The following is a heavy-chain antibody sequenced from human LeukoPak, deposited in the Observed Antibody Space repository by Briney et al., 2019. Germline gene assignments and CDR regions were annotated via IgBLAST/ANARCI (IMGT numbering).Heavy chain of an antibody. J-gene: IGHJ6*02. CDR2: ISGSGGST. CDR1: GFTFSSYA. D-gene: IGHD2-2*02. Sequence: PGGSLRLSCAASGFTFSSYAMSWVRQAPGKGLKWVSAISGSGGSTYYADSVKGRFTISRDNAKNSLYLQMNSLRAEDTALYYCAKDLGGGCSSTSCYKYAGGYYYYGMDVWGQGTTVTVSS. CDR3: AKDLGGGCSSTSCYKYAGGYYYYGMDV. V-gene: IGHV3-23*01.